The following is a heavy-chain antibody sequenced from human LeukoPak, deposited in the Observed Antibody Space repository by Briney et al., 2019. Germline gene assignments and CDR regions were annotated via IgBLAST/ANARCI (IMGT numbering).Heavy chain of an antibody. V-gene: IGHV4-34*01. CDR3: ARDAYYYDSSGSTRYFQH. CDR1: GGSFIGNY. J-gene: IGHJ1*01. D-gene: IGHD3-22*01. CDR2: INHSGST. Sequence: PSETLSLTCGVYGGSFIGNYWSWIRQPPGKGLEWIGEINHSGSTNYNPSLKSRVTMSVDTSKNQFSLKLSSVTAADTAVYYCARDAYYYDSSGSTRYFQHWGQGTLVTVSS.